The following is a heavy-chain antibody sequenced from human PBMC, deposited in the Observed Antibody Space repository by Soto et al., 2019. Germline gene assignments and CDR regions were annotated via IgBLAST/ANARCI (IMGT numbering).Heavy chain of an antibody. CDR3: ASESIITHCSSTSCQYYHYYYGMDV. V-gene: IGHV5-10-1*01. J-gene: IGHJ6*02. CDR2: IDPSDSYT. D-gene: IGHD2-2*01. CDR1: GYSFTSYW. Sequence: GESLKISCKGSGYSFTSYWISWVRQMPGKGLEWMGRIDPSDSYTNYSPSFQGHVTISADKSISTAYLQWSSLKASDTAMYYCASESIITHCSSTSCQYYHYYYGMDVWGQGTTVTVSS.